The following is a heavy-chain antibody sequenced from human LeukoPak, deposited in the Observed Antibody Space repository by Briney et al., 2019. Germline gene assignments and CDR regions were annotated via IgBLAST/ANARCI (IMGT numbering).Heavy chain of an antibody. D-gene: IGHD5-24*01. CDR3: ARGQMAKIKFDY. CDR1: GYTFTSYD. CDR2: MNPNSGNT. J-gene: IGHJ4*02. V-gene: IGHV1-8*03. Sequence: ASVKVSCKASGYTFTSYDINWVRQATGQGLEWMGWMNPNSGNTGYAQKFQGRVTITRNTSISTAYMELSSLRSEDTAVYYCARGQMAKIKFDYWGQGTLVTVSS.